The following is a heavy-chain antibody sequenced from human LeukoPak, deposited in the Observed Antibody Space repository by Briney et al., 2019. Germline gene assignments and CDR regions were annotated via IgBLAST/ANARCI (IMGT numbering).Heavy chain of an antibody. CDR1: GFRLSSDY. CDR3: STAPAWDLLYYN. CDR2: VYNGDT. J-gene: IGHJ4*02. Sequence: GGSLRLSCAASGFRLSSDYMSWVRQAPGKGLEWASFVYNGDTYYADSAKGRFTISSDNSKNTLYLQMDNLRAEDTAVYYCSTAPAWDLLYYNWGQGTLVTVSS. V-gene: IGHV3-53*01. D-gene: IGHD1-26*01.